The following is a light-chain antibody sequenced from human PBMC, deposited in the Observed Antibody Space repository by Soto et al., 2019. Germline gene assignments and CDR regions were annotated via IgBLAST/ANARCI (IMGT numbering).Light chain of an antibody. V-gene: IGKV3-11*01. CDR2: DAS. J-gene: IGKJ4*01. CDR1: QSISSH. Sequence: EMVLTQSPATLSLSPGERATLSCSASQSISSHLAWYQQKPGQAPRLLMYDASNRATGIPARFSGSGSGKDFTLTISSLEPEDFAVYYCQQHSNWPLAFGGGTKVEIK. CDR3: QQHSNWPLA.